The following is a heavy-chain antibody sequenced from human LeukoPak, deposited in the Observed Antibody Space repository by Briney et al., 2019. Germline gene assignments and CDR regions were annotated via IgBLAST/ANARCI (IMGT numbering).Heavy chain of an antibody. CDR3: ARGGFYGHPFDF. V-gene: IGHV4-34*01. CDR2: INHSGST. D-gene: IGHD3-10*01. Sequence: SETLSLTCAVYGGSFSGYYWSWIRQPPGKGLEWIGEINHSGSTNYNPSLKSRVTISVDRSKNQVSLNLNSVTAADTAIYFCARGGFYGHPFDFGGQGTLVTVSS. J-gene: IGHJ4*02. CDR1: GGSFSGYY.